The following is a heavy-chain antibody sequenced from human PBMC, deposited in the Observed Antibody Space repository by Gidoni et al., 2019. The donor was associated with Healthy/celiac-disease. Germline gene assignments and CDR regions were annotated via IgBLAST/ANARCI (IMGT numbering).Heavy chain of an antibody. V-gene: IGHV2-5*02. D-gene: IGHD4-17*01. CDR3: AHSSHDYGGNRRHDGPQIDNLYTGDAFDI. CDR1: GFSLSTSGVG. J-gene: IGHJ3*02. Sequence: QITLKESGPTLVKPTQTLTLTCTFSGFSLSTSGVGVGWIRQPPGKALEWLALIYWDDDKRYSPSLKSRLTITKDTSKNQVVLTMTNMDPVDTATYYCAHSSHDYGGNRRHDGPQIDNLYTGDAFDIWGQGTMVTVSS. CDR2: IYWDDDK.